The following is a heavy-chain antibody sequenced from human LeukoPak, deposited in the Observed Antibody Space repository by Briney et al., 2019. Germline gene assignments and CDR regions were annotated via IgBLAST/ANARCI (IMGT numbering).Heavy chain of an antibody. J-gene: IGHJ4*02. Sequence: SETLSLTCAVYGGSFSGYYWSWIRQPPGKGLEWIGEINHSGSTNYNPSLKSRVTISVDTSKNQFSLKPSSVTAADTAVYYCARGPHTGVNYYDSSGYYYWGQGTLVTVSS. V-gene: IGHV4-34*01. CDR3: ARGPHTGVNYYDSSGYYY. D-gene: IGHD3-22*01. CDR1: GGSFSGYY. CDR2: INHSGST.